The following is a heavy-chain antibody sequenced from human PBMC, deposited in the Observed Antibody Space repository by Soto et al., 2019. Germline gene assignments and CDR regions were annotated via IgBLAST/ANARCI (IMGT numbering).Heavy chain of an antibody. Sequence: PSETLSLTCTVSGGSISSYYWSWIRQPPGKGLEWIGYIYYSGSTNYNPSLKSRVTISVDTSKNQFSLKLSSVTAADTAVYYCAREAGYYGSGSYYKDYYYGMDVWGQGTTVTVS. CDR3: AREAGYYGSGSYYKDYYYGMDV. D-gene: IGHD3-10*01. J-gene: IGHJ6*02. V-gene: IGHV4-59*01. CDR1: GGSISSYY. CDR2: IYYSGST.